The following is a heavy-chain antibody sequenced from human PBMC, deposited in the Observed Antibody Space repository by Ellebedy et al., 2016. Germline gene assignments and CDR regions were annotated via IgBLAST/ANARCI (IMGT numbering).Heavy chain of an antibody. D-gene: IGHD5-24*01. Sequence: ASVKVSXXASGYTFTSYGISWVRQAPGQGLEWMGWISAYNGNTNYAQKFQGRVTITADESTSTAYMELSSLRSEDTAVYYCARARDGYNYDFDYWGQGTLVTVSS. V-gene: IGHV1-18*04. CDR3: ARARDGYNYDFDY. CDR1: GYTFTSYG. J-gene: IGHJ4*02. CDR2: ISAYNGNT.